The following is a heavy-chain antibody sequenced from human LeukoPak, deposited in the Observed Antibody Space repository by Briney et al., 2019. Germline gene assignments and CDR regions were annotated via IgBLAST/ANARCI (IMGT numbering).Heavy chain of an antibody. V-gene: IGHV1-2*02. CDR2: INPTTGGT. CDR1: GYTFTGYF. Sequence: ASVKVSCKASGYTFTGYFLHWVRQAPGQGLQWMVWINPTTGGTNYAQNFQGRVTMTRDTSISTAYMELSRLSSDDTAMYYCARGGPYTYGNFDYWGQGTLVTVSS. J-gene: IGHJ4*02. D-gene: IGHD2-2*02. CDR3: ARGGPYTYGNFDY.